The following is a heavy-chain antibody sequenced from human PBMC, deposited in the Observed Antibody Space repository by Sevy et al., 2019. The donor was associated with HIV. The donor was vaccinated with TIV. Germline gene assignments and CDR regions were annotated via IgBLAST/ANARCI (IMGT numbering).Heavy chain of an antibody. CDR1: GFSLSAYW. V-gene: IGHV3-74*01. CDR3: ARGIGKSGAF. CDR2: INNDGSVR. D-gene: IGHD1-26*01. Sequence: GGSLILSCKCSGFSLSAYWMHWVRQIPGKGLDWVSHINNDGSVRQYADSVKGRFTISRDNVRNTLYLQMESLRAEDAGVYYCARGIGKSGAFWGQGTLVTVSS. J-gene: IGHJ4*02.